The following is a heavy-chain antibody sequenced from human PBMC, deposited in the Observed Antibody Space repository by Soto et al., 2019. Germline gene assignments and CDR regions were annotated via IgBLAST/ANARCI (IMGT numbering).Heavy chain of an antibody. V-gene: IGHV3-33*01. CDR1: GFTFSSYG. J-gene: IGHJ4*02. Sequence: QVQLVESGVGVVQPGRSMRLSCAASGFTFSSYGMHWVRQAPGKGLEWVAVICFDGSNKFYADSVKGRFTIARDNSKNTLSLQMNSLRDEASAAYYCATTGPYWGQGTRVTVSS. CDR3: ATTGPY. CDR2: ICFDGSNK.